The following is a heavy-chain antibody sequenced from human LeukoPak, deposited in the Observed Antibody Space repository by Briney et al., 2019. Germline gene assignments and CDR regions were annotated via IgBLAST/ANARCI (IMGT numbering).Heavy chain of an antibody. CDR3: ARAFYSTYYDFWSGPRAFYMDA. CDR1: GFTFSSYS. CDR2: ISSSSSYI. D-gene: IGHD3-3*01. V-gene: IGHV3-21*01. Sequence: PGGSLRLSCAASGFTFSSYSMNWVRQAPGKGLEWVSSISSSSSYIYYADSVKGRFTISRDNAKNSLYLQMNSLRAEDTAVYYCARAFYSTYYDFWSGPRAFYMDAWGKGTTVTVSS. J-gene: IGHJ6*03.